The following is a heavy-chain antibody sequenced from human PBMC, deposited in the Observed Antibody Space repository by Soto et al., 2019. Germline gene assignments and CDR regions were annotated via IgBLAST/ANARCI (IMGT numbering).Heavy chain of an antibody. D-gene: IGHD2-2*01. CDR1: GGSISRDGYS. Sequence: QLQLQESGAGLVKPSETLSLTCAVSGGSISRDGYSWSWIRQPPRKGLEWIGYISHSGGTYYNASLKSRVTISVDRSKSQFSLRLSSVTAADTAVYYCARVYSTTWPAFDHWGQGTLVTVSS. V-gene: IGHV4-30-2*01. CDR2: ISHSGGT. J-gene: IGHJ4*02. CDR3: ARVYSTTWPAFDH.